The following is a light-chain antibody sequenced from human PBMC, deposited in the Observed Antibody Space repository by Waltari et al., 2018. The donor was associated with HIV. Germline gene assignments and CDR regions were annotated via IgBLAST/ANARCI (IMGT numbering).Light chain of an antibody. Sequence: DIQMTQSPSSLSASVGDRVTITCRASQSISSYLNWYQQKPGKAPKLLIYAASSLQGGVPSRFSGSGSVTDFTLTISSLQPEDFATYYCQQSYSTPPGTFGQGTKVEIK. CDR2: AAS. J-gene: IGKJ1*01. CDR3: QQSYSTPPGT. V-gene: IGKV1-39*01. CDR1: QSISSY.